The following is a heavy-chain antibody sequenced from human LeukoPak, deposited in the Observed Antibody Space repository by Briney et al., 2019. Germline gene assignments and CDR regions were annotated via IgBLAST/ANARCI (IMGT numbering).Heavy chain of an antibody. V-gene: IGHV1-69*13. CDR2: IIPVFGTA. Sequence: ASVKVSCKASGGTFSSYAISWVRQAPGQGLEWMGGIIPVFGTANYAQKFQGRVTITADESTSTAYMELSSLRSEDTAVYYCARDEGSYWAGGRYYGMDVWGQGTTVTVSS. D-gene: IGHD1-26*01. CDR1: GGTFSSYA. J-gene: IGHJ6*02. CDR3: ARDEGSYWAGGRYYGMDV.